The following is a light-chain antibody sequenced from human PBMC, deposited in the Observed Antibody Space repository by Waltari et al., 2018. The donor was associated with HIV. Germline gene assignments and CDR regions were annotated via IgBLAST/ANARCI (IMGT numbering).Light chain of an antibody. J-gene: IGLJ3*02. CDR2: RNN. V-gene: IGLV1-47*01. CDR1: SSNIGSNY. Sequence: QSVLTQPPSASGTPGQRVTISCSGSSSNIGSNYGYWYQRLPGTAPKLLIYRNNQRPSGVPDRFSGSKSGTSASLAISGLRSEDEADYYCAAWDDSLSGLVFGGGTKVTVL. CDR3: AAWDDSLSGLV.